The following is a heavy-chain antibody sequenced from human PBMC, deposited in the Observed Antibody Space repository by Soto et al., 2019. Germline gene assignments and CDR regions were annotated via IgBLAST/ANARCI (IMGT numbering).Heavy chain of an antibody. Sequence: QVQLQQWGAGLLKPSETLSLTCAVYSGSFSTYYWNWIRQPPGKGLEWIGEINQSGSTNYNPFAKSRGTMSVDTSQNQFSLTLNSVTAADTAVYYCARGYHYASGSSFPYWGQGTVVTVS. J-gene: IGHJ4*02. D-gene: IGHD3-10*01. CDR3: ARGYHYASGSSFPY. CDR1: SGSFSTYY. V-gene: IGHV4-34*01. CDR2: INQSGST.